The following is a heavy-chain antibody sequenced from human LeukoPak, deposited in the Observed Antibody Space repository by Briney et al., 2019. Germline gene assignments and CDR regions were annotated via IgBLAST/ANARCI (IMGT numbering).Heavy chain of an antibody. V-gene: IGHV3-23*01. D-gene: IGHD6-13*01. CDR2: ISGSGGST. J-gene: IGHJ4*02. Sequence: PSETLSLTCTVSGGSISSYYWSWVRQAPGKGLEWVSAISGSGGSTYYADSVKGRFTISRDNSKNTLYLQMNSLRAEDTAVYYCAKDPSSSWSLFDYWGQGTLVTVSS. CDR1: GGSISSYY. CDR3: AKDPSSSWSLFDY.